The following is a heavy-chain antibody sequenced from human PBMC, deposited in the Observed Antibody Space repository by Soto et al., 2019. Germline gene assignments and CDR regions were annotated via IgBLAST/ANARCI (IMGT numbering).Heavy chain of an antibody. J-gene: IGHJ5*02. D-gene: IGHD1-26*01. V-gene: IGHV3-23*01. CDR2: FSESGGTT. Sequence: EVQLLQSGGGLVQPGGSLRLSCEASGVTFIHHAMTWVRQAPGKGLEWVSSFSESGGTTYYADSVKGRFTISRDNPKNTLFLQMHSLRAEDTAVYYCVPGSSGAVGEDRWGQGTLVTVSS. CDR1: GVTFIHHA. CDR3: VPGSSGAVGEDR.